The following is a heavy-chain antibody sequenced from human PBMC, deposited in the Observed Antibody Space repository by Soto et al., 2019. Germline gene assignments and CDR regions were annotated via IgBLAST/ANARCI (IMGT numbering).Heavy chain of an antibody. D-gene: IGHD2-2*01. CDR3: AKCSIKCYWFDP. CDR2: ISYDGSNK. Sequence: PGGSLRLSCAASGFTFSSSGMHWVRQAPGKGLEWLSVISYDGSNKYYAGSVKGRFTISRDDSKNTVYLQMNSLRAEDTAVYYCAKCSIKCYWFDPWGQGTLVTVSS. V-gene: IGHV3-30*18. CDR1: GFTFSSSG. J-gene: IGHJ5*02.